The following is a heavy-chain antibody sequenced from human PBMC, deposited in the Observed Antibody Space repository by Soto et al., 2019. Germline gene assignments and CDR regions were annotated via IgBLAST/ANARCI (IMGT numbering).Heavy chain of an antibody. Sequence: GGSLRLSCAASGFTFSNYGMHWVRQAPGKGLEWVAVTWYDGSNKYYGDSVKGRFTISRDNSKNTLYLQMNSLRAEDTAVYYCARDHQGSGSYYYYGMDVWGQGTTVTVSS. CDR3: ARDHQGSGSYYYYGMDV. CDR1: GFTFSNYG. CDR2: TWYDGSNK. J-gene: IGHJ6*02. D-gene: IGHD3-10*01. V-gene: IGHV3-33*01.